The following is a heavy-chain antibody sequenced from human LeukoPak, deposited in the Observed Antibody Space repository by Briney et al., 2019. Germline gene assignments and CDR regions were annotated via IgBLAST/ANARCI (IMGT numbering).Heavy chain of an antibody. CDR3: AGNTPYGDYEYYYYYYMDV. D-gene: IGHD4-17*01. J-gene: IGHJ6*03. CDR2: ISSSSSYI. V-gene: IGHV3-21*01. Sequence: GGSLRLSCAASGFTFSSYSMNWVRPAPGKGLEWVSSISSSSSYIYYADSVKGRFTISRDNAKNSLYLQMNSLRAEDTAVYYCAGNTPYGDYEYYYYYYMDVWGKGTTVTISS. CDR1: GFTFSSYS.